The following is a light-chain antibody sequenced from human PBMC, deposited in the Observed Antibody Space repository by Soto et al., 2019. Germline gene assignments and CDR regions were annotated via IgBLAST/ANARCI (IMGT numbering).Light chain of an antibody. Sequence: EIVLTQSPATLSLSPGERATLSCRASQSVSSYLAWYQQKPGQAPRLLIYGASNRATGVPARFSGSGSGTDFTLTISTLEPEDFAIYYCQQRSNWPPITFGQGTRREIK. CDR3: QQRSNWPPIT. J-gene: IGKJ5*01. CDR2: GAS. V-gene: IGKV3-11*01. CDR1: QSVSSY.